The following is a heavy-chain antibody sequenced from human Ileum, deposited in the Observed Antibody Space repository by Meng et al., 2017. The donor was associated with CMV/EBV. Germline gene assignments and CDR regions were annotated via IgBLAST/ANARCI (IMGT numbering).Heavy chain of an antibody. CDR2: INNRGST. J-gene: IGHJ4*02. CDR1: NSAFSDYY. CDR3: ARASPQRRFLSY. Sequence: QVQLQQLGAGQLKPSETLSLVCAVHNSAFSDYYWTWIRQSPGKGLEWIGEINNRGSTNYNPSLKSRVTISIDTSRNQFSLKLTSMTAADTAVYYCARASPQRRFLSYWGQGTLVTVSS. D-gene: IGHD3-3*01. V-gene: IGHV4-34*01.